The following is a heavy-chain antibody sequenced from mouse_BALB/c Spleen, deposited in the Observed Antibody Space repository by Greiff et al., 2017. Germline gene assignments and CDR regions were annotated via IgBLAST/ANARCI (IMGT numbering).Heavy chain of an antibody. V-gene: IGHV1-7*01. J-gene: IGHJ2*01. D-gene: IGHD4-1*01. CDR3: AAGTKDY. CDR2: INPSTGYT. Sequence: QVQLQQSGAELAKPGASVKMSCKASGYTFTSYWMHWVKQRPGQGLEWIGYINPSTGYTEYNQKFKDKATLTADKSSSTAYMQLSSLTSEDSAVYYCAAGTKDYWGQGTTLTVSS. CDR1: GYTFTSYW.